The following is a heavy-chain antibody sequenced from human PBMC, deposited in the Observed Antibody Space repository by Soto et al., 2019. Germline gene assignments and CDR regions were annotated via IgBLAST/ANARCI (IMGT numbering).Heavy chain of an antibody. Sequence: QVQLVQSGAEVKKPGASVKVSCKASGYTFTSYGISWVRQAPGQGLEWMGWISAYNGNTNYAQKLQGEHHIPPHPSPTTAYVDLRALRPNDTAVYYCAGDPGTTVVTPAYWGRGTLVPPSS. J-gene: IGHJ4*02. CDR2: ISAYNGNT. CDR3: AGDPGTTVVTPAY. D-gene: IGHD4-17*01. V-gene: IGHV1-18*01. CDR1: GYTFTSYG.